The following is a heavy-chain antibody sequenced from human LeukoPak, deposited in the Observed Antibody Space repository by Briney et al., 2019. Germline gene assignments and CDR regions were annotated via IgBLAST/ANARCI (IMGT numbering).Heavy chain of an antibody. V-gene: IGHV3-11*01. CDR1: GFIFSDYY. J-gene: IGHJ4*02. D-gene: IGHD3-22*01. Sequence: GGSLRLSCAASGFIFSDYYMSWIRQAPGKGLEWVSYISSSGSTIYYADSVKGRFTISRDNAKNSLYLRMNSLRAEDTAFYYCAKDIAYDSSGGFDYWGQGTLVTVSS. CDR3: AKDIAYDSSGGFDY. CDR2: ISSSGSTI.